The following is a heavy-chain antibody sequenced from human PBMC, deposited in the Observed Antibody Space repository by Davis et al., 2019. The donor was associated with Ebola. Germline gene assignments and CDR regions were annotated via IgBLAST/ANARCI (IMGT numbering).Heavy chain of an antibody. V-gene: IGHV3-43*01. CDR2: ISWDGGST. J-gene: IGHJ4*02. D-gene: IGHD6-19*01. CDR1: GFTFDDYT. CDR3: AKDISIAVAGFSGDY. Sequence: PGGSLRLSYAASGFTFDDYTMHWVRQAPGKGLEWVSLISWDGGSTYYADSVKGRFTISRDNSKNSLYLQMNSLRTEDTALYYCAKDISIAVAGFSGDYWGQGTLVTVSS.